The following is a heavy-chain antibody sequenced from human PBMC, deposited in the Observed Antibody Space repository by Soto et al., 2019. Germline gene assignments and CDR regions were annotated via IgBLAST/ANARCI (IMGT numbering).Heavy chain of an antibody. CDR3: ARGNTAARY. CDR2: MYNTGST. V-gene: IGHV4-59*01. D-gene: IGHD5-18*01. CDR1: GGSISTYY. J-gene: IGHJ4*02. Sequence: SETMSLTCTVSGGSISTYYWSWIRQPPGKGLEWIGYMYNTGSTIYNPSLKSRVTISVDTSKNQFTLNLNSVTAADTAMYYCARGNTAARYWGQGTLVTVSS.